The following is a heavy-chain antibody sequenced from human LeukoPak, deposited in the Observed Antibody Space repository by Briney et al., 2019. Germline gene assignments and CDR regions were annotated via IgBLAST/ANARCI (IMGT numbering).Heavy chain of an antibody. J-gene: IGHJ6*03. CDR3: AGPSGSYNSYYYMDV. Sequence: ASVKVSCKASGYPFTSNDINWVRQASGQGLEWMGWMNSNSDNAGYREKFKGRVTITRNTSISTVYMELSSLRSEDTAVYFCAGPSGSYNSYYYMDVWGKGTTVTVSS. CDR2: MNSNSDNA. V-gene: IGHV1-8*01. CDR1: GYPFTSND. D-gene: IGHD1-26*01.